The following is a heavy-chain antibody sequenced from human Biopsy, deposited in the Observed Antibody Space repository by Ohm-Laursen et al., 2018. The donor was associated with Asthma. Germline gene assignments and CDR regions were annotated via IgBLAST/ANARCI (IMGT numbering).Heavy chain of an antibody. CDR3: ARTFHFWSPYRAEHYRL. D-gene: IGHD3-3*02. V-gene: IGHV3-7*01. Sequence: SLRLSCAASGFTFGDYWMSWVRQVPGKGLEWVANIKHDGSEKNHVDSLKGRFTISRDNAKNSLYLQMNSLRAEDTAVYYCARTFHFWSPYRAEHYRLWGQGTLVTVSS. CDR1: GFTFGDYW. CDR2: IKHDGSEK. J-gene: IGHJ1*01.